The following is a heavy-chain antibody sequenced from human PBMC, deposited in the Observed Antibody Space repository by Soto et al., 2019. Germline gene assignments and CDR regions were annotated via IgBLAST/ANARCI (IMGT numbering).Heavy chain of an antibody. D-gene: IGHD3-3*01. CDR1: GGSISSYY. Sequence: SETLCLTCTVSGGSISSYYWSWIRQPPGKGLEWIGYIYYSGSTNYNPSLKSRVTISVDTSKNQFSLKLSSVTAADTAVYYCASAITIFGVFRHWGQGTLVNVSS. J-gene: IGHJ4*02. CDR3: ASAITIFGVFRH. V-gene: IGHV4-59*01. CDR2: IYYSGST.